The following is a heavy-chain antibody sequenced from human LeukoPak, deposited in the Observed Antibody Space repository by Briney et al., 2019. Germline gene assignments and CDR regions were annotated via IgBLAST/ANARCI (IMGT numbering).Heavy chain of an antibody. CDR2: IIPILGIA. J-gene: IGHJ4*02. Sequence: SVKVSCKASGGTFTSYTISWVRQAPGQGLEWMGRIIPILGIANYAQKFQGRVTITADKSTSTAYMELSSLRSEDTAVYYCARDSRATTFDYWGQGPPVTVSS. V-gene: IGHV1-69*04. CDR3: ARDSRATTFDY. D-gene: IGHD1-26*01. CDR1: GGTFTSYT.